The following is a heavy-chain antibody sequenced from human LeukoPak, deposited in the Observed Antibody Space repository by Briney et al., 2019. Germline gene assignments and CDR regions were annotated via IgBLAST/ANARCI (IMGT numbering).Heavy chain of an antibody. V-gene: IGHV3-23*01. Sequence: PGGSLRLSCAASGFTFSSYAMSWVRQAPGKGLEWVSSIGGSGDKTYYADSVKGRFTISRDNSRNTLYVQMNSLRAEDTAVYYCAKDCSSASCQRLFDSWGQGTLVTVSS. J-gene: IGHJ4*02. CDR3: AKDCSSASCQRLFDS. D-gene: IGHD2-2*01. CDR1: GFTFSSYA. CDR2: IGGSGDKT.